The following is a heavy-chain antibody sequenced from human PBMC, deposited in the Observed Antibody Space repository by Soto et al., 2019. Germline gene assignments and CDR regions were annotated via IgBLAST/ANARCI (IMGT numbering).Heavy chain of an antibody. CDR3: ARGVGSGTYYTQYNWFDP. Sequence: GASVKVSCKASGYTFTGYYMHWVRQAPGQGLEWMGWINTYNGNTNHAQKLQGRVTMTTDTSTSTAYMELRSLRSDDTAVYYCARGVGSGTYYTQYNWFDPWGQGTLVTVS. V-gene: IGHV1-18*04. J-gene: IGHJ5*02. CDR1: GYTFTGYY. D-gene: IGHD3-10*01. CDR2: INTYNGNT.